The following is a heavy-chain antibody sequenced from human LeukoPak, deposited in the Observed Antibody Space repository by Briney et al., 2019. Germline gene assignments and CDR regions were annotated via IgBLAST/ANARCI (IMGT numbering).Heavy chain of an antibody. D-gene: IGHD3-22*01. CDR2: IKSKTDGGTT. Sequence: GGSLRLSCAASGVTFSNAWMSWVRQAPGKGLEWVGRIKSKTDGGTTDDAAPVKGRFTISRDDSKNTLYLQMNSLKTEDTAVYYCTTDYYDSSGYIDYWGQGTLVTVSS. J-gene: IGHJ4*02. V-gene: IGHV3-15*01. CDR3: TTDYYDSSGYIDY. CDR1: GVTFSNAW.